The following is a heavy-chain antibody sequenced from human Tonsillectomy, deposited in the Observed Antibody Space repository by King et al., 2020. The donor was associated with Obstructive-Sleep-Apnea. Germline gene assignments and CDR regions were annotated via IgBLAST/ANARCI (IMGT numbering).Heavy chain of an antibody. CDR1: GFTFDDYT. CDR2: ITWDGGST. D-gene: IGHD5-12*01. Sequence: VQLVESGGVVVQPGGSLRLSCAASGFTFDDYTMHWVRQAPGKGLEWVSLITWDGGSTYYADSVKCRFTISRDNSKNSLYLQMNSLRTEDTALYYCAKASTSDYVYDYWGQGTLVTVSS. V-gene: IGHV3-43*01. CDR3: AKASTSDYVYDY. J-gene: IGHJ4*02.